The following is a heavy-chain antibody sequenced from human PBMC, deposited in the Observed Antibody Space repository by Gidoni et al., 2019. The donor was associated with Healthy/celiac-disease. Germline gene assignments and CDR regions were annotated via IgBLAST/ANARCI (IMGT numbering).Heavy chain of an antibody. Sequence: EVQMVESGGGLVQHGGSLRLSCASSGFTFSTYDMHWVRQATGKGLEWVSVIGPAGDTYYPGSVKGRFTLSRENAKNSLYLQMHSLRAGDPAVYYCARARYESSGYYPFHFDYWGQGTLVTVSS. D-gene: IGHD3-22*01. CDR3: ARARYESSGYYPFHFDY. CDR1: GFTFSTYD. V-gene: IGHV3-13*01. CDR2: IGPAGDT. J-gene: IGHJ4*02.